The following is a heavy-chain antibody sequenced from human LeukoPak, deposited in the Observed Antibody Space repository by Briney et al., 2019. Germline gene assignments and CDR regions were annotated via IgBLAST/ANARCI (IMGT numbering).Heavy chain of an antibody. CDR3: AKDHLRVFDY. V-gene: IGHV3-23*01. CDR1: GFTFSTFA. CDR2: ISGSGGST. Sequence: PGGSLRLSCAASGFTFSTFAMSWVRQAPGKGLEWVSAISGSGGSTYYADSVKGRFTISRDNSKNTLYLQMNSLRAEDTAVYYCAKDHLRVFDYWGQGTLVTVSS. J-gene: IGHJ4*02.